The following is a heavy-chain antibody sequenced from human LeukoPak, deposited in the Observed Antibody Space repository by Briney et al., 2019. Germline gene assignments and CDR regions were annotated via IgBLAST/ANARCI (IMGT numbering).Heavy chain of an antibody. CDR3: AGSFFLPRAYDY. Sequence: GSLRLSCAASGFSGSDNFMTWVRQAPGKGLESVSLLYPGGSAFYADSVKGRFTISRDKSKNTLYLQMNSLTAEDTALYYCAGSFFLPRAYDYWGQGIRVTVSS. V-gene: IGHV3-53*01. J-gene: IGHJ4*02. CDR2: LYPGGSA. CDR1: GFSGSDNF. D-gene: IGHD2/OR15-2a*01.